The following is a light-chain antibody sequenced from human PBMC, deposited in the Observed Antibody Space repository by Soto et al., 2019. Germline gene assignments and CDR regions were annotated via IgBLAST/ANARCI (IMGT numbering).Light chain of an antibody. J-gene: IGKJ1*01. V-gene: IGKV3-15*01. CDR3: QQYNNWPWT. CDR1: QSVSSN. CDR2: GAS. Sequence: EIVMTQSPATLSVSPGERATLSCRASQSVSSNLAWYQHKPGQAPRLLIYGASTRATGIPARFSGSGSGTEFTLTISSLQSEDFAVYYCQQYNNWPWTFGQGTKVEIQ.